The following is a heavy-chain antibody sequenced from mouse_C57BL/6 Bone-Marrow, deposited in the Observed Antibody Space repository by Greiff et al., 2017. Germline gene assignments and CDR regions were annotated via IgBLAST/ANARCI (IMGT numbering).Heavy chain of an antibody. CDR3: GRGAY. CDR2: IYPRDGST. CDR1: GYTFTSYD. V-gene: IGHV1-85*01. J-gene: IGHJ3*01. Sequence: VKLQESGPELVKPGASVKLSCKASGYTFTSYDINWVKQRPGQGLEWIGWIYPRDGSTKYNEKFKGKATLTVDTSSSTACMELHSLTSEDPAVYFCGRGAYWGQGTLVTVSA.